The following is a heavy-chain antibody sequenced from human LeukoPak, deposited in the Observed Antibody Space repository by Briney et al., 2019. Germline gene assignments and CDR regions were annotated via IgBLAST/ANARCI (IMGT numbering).Heavy chain of an antibody. D-gene: IGHD1-14*01. V-gene: IGHV3-23*01. J-gene: IGHJ4*02. Sequence: GGSLRLSCAASGFTFSSYAMSWVRQAPGKGLGWVSAISGSGGSTYYADSVKGRFTISRDNSKNTLYLQMNSLRAEDTAVYYCAKAIGSRKVYYFDYWGQGTLVTVSS. CDR1: GFTFSSYA. CDR2: ISGSGGST. CDR3: AKAIGSRKVYYFDY.